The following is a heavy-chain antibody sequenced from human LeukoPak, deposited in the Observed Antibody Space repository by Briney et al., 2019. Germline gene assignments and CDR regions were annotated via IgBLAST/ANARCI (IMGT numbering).Heavy chain of an antibody. CDR3: ARHATGVSHNWFDP. CDR1: GGSISSYY. CDR2: IYTSGST. V-gene: IGHV4-4*09. D-gene: IGHD1-1*01. Sequence: PSETLSLTCTVSGGSISSYYWSWIRQPPGKGLEWIGYIYTSGSTNYNLSLKSRVTISVDTSKNQFSLKLSSVTAADTAVYYCARHATGVSHNWFDPWGQGTLVTVSS. J-gene: IGHJ5*02.